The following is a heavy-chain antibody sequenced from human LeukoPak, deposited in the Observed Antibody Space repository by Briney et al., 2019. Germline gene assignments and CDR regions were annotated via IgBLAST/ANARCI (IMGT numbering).Heavy chain of an antibody. J-gene: IGHJ4*02. D-gene: IGHD3-10*01. V-gene: IGHV4-34*01. Sequence: ASETLSLTCAVYGGSFSGYYWSWIRQPPGKGLEWIGEINHSGSTNYNPSLKSRVTISVDTSKNQFSLKLSSVTAADTAVYFCTRAGVDYWGQGTLVTVSS. CDR1: GGSFSGYY. CDR2: INHSGST. CDR3: TRAGVDY.